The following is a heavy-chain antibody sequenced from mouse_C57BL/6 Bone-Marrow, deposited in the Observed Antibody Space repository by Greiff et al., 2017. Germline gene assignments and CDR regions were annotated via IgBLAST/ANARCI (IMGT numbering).Heavy chain of an antibody. CDR2: FYPGSGSI. Sequence: VKLQESGAELVKPGASVKLSCKASGYTFTEYTIHWVKQRSGQGLEWIGWFYPGSGSIKYNEKFKDKATLTADKSSSTVYMELSRLTSEDSAVYFCARHASNYYGSSRYYFDYWGQGTTLTVSS. J-gene: IGHJ2*01. D-gene: IGHD1-1*01. CDR1: GYTFTEYT. CDR3: ARHASNYYGSSRYYFDY. V-gene: IGHV1-62-2*01.